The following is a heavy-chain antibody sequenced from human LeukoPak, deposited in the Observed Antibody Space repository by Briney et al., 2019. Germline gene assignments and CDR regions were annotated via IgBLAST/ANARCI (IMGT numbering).Heavy chain of an antibody. V-gene: IGHV4-59*01. CDR2: IYYSGST. D-gene: IGHD3-10*01. CDR1: GGSISSYY. Sequence: SETLSLTCTVSGGSISSYYWSWIRQPPGKGLEWIGYIYYSGSTNYNPSLKSRVTISVDTSNNQFSLKLSSMTAADTAVYYCARHPYASGHFDYWGQGTLVTVSS. J-gene: IGHJ4*02. CDR3: ARHPYASGHFDY.